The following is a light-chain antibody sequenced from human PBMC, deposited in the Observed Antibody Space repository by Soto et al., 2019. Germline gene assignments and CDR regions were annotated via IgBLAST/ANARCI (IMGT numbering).Light chain of an antibody. CDR3: QQYVRLPWT. CDR1: QSFSSSY. Sequence: IVLTQSPGTVSLSPGERATPSCRASQSFSSSYLGWYQQKPGQAPRLLIYSASSRATGIPDRFSGSGSGTDFTLTISRLEPEDFAVYYCQQYVRLPWTFGQGTKVDIK. V-gene: IGKV3-20*01. CDR2: SAS. J-gene: IGKJ1*01.